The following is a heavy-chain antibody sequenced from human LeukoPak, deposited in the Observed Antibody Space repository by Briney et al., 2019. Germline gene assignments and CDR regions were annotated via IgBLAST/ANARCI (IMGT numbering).Heavy chain of an antibody. CDR3: VRRFSGSYYYGH. Sequence: GGSLTLSCAASGFTLSGSAMQWVRQAPGKGLEWGGRIRTKASKYATAYGAAVQGRFLISREDSKNMAFLQMNGLKTEDTAVYYCVRRFSGSYYYGHWGQGTLVTVSS. V-gene: IGHV3-73*01. CDR1: GFTLSGSA. D-gene: IGHD1-26*01. CDR2: IRTKASKYAT. J-gene: IGHJ4*02.